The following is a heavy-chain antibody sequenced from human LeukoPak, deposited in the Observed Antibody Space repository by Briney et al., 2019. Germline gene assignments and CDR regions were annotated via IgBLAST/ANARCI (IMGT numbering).Heavy chain of an antibody. V-gene: IGHV3-33*01. CDR3: ARDLGYDYVWGSYDY. D-gene: IGHD3-16*01. CDR1: GFTFSSYG. Sequence: PGGSLRLSCAASGFTFSSYGMHWVRQAPGKGLEWVAVIWYDGSNKYYADSVKGRFTISRDNSKNTLYLQMNSLRAEDTAVYYCARDLGYDYVWGSYDYWGQGTLSPSPQ. CDR2: IWYDGSNK. J-gene: IGHJ4*02.